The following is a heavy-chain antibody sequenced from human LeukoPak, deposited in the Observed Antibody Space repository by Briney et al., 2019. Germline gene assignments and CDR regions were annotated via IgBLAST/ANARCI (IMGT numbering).Heavy chain of an antibody. J-gene: IGHJ3*02. Sequence: GGSLRLSCAASGFTFSSYWMHWVRQAPGKGLVWVSRINTDGSSTSYADSVKGRFTISRDNAKNTLYLQMNSLRAEDTAVYYCAREGRITGTTYSLDAFDIWGQGTMVTVSS. CDR1: GFTFSSYW. CDR2: INTDGSST. D-gene: IGHD1-7*01. CDR3: AREGRITGTTYSLDAFDI. V-gene: IGHV3-74*01.